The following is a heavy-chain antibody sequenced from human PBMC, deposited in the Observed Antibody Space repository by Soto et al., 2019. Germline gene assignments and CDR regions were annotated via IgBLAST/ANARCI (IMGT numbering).Heavy chain of an antibody. V-gene: IGHV3-23*01. CDR1: GFTFSSYS. Sequence: PGGSLRLSCAASGFTFSSYSMSWVRQAPGKGLEWVSGFRSGGDDDTTYYADSVRGRFTISRDNSKNTLFLQMNSLRAEDTAIYYCAKKVNSGSGSQFFDYWGHVTLVTVSS. CDR3: AKKVNSGSGSQFFDY. J-gene: IGHJ4*01. CDR2: FRSGGDDDTT. D-gene: IGHD3-10*01.